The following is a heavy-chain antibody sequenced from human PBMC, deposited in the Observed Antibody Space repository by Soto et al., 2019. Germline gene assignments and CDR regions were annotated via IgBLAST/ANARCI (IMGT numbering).Heavy chain of an antibody. Sequence: QVQLVQSGAEVKKPGASVKVSCKASGYTFTSYDIIWVRQATGQGLEWMGWMNPSTGNTDSAEKFQGRLTMTRNTSISTVYMELSSLSFADTAMYYCARGRIIVAGGFDPWGQGTLVTVSS. CDR1: GYTFTSYD. CDR2: MNPSTGNT. CDR3: ARGRIIVAGGFDP. D-gene: IGHD6-19*01. J-gene: IGHJ5*02. V-gene: IGHV1-8*01.